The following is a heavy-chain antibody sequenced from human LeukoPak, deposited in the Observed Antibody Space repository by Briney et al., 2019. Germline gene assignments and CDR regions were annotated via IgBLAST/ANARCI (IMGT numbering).Heavy chain of an antibody. CDR3: ARGRKSMVRGVIKYYFDY. J-gene: IGHJ4*02. CDR2: MNPNSGNT. D-gene: IGHD3-10*01. CDR1: GYTFTSYD. Sequence: GASVKVSCKASGYTFTSYDINWVRQATGQGLEWMGWMNPNSGNTGYAQKFQGRVTMTRNTSISTAYMELSSLRSEDTAVCYCARGRKSMVRGVIKYYFDYWGQGTLVTVSS. V-gene: IGHV1-8*01.